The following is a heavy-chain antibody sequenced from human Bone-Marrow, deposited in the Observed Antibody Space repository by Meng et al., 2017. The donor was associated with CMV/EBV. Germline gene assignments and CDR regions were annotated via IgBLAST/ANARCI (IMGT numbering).Heavy chain of an antibody. CDR1: GFTFSSYS. CDR3: ARGSVQLWLVLLHEAFDI. J-gene: IGHJ3*02. CDR2: ISYDGSNK. Sequence: GESLKISCAASGFTFSSYSMNWVRQAPGKGLEWVAVISYDGSNKYYADSVKGRFTISRDNSKNTLYLQMNSLRAEDTAVYYCARGSVQLWLVLLHEAFDIWGQGTMVTVSS. D-gene: IGHD5-18*01. V-gene: IGHV3-30*03.